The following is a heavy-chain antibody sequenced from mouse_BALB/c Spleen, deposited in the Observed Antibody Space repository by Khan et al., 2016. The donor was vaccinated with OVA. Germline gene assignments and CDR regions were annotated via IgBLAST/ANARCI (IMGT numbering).Heavy chain of an antibody. CDR1: GFTFSSFG. J-gene: IGHJ2*01. CDR3: ATDRGWLPFDY. Sequence: EVELVESGGGLVQPGGSRKLSCAASGFTFSSFGVHWVRQAPEKGLEWVAYISSDSRIIYYADTVKGRFTISRDNSKNSLFLQMTSLTSEDTAMYYYATDRGWLPFDYWGQGTTLTVSS. CDR2: ISSDSRII. D-gene: IGHD2-3*01. V-gene: IGHV5-17*02.